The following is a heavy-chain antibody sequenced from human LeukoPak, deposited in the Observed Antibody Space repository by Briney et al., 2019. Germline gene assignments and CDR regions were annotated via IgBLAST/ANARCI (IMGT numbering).Heavy chain of an antibody. J-gene: IGHJ4*02. V-gene: IGHV4-39*07. D-gene: IGHD1-26*01. CDR1: GGSVSISSYY. Sequence: SETLSLTCTVSGGSVSISSYYWGWIRQPPGKGLEWIGTIYYSGNTYYNPSLKSRVTISVDTSRNQFSPKLSSVTAADTAVYYCARGGNTHGLPILLDDWGQGTLVSVSS. CDR3: ARGGNTHGLPILLDD. CDR2: IYYSGNT.